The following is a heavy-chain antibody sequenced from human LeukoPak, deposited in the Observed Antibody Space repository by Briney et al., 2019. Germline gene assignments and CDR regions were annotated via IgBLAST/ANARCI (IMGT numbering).Heavy chain of an antibody. J-gene: IGHJ4*02. D-gene: IGHD5-18*01. Sequence: GGSLRLSCAASGFIFSDYGMSWVRQAPGKGLEWVSAISDSGGSTYYADSVKGRFTISRDNSKNMLYLQMNSLRAEDTAVYYCAKEGYSYGFVNYWGQGTLVTVSS. CDR2: ISDSGGST. CDR1: GFIFSDYG. V-gene: IGHV3-23*01. CDR3: AKEGYSYGFVNY.